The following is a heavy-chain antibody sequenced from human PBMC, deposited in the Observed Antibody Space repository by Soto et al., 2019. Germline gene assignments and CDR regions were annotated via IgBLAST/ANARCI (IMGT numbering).Heavy chain of an antibody. Sequence: GESLKISCKGSGYSFTSYWISWVRQMPGKGLEWTGRIDPSDSYTNYSPSFQGHVTISADKSISTAYLQWSSLKASDTAMYYCARSSVVVVAATEYYYYYGMDVWGQGTTVTVSS. D-gene: IGHD2-15*01. CDR2: IDPSDSYT. V-gene: IGHV5-10-1*01. CDR1: GYSFTSYW. CDR3: ARSSVVVVAATEYYYYYGMDV. J-gene: IGHJ6*02.